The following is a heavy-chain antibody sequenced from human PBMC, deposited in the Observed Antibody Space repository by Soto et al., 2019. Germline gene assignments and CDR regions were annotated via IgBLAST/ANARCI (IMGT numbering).Heavy chain of an antibody. J-gene: IGHJ4*02. Sequence: QVQLVQSGAEVKKPGSSVKVSCKASGGTFSSYAISWVRQAPGQGLEWMGGIIPIFGTANYAQKFQGRVTITADESTSTAYMELSSLRSEDTAVYYCNAYSSSWYVVNNFDYWGQGTLVTVSS. CDR1: GGTFSSYA. D-gene: IGHD6-13*01. CDR3: NAYSSSWYVVNNFDY. V-gene: IGHV1-69*12. CDR2: IIPIFGTA.